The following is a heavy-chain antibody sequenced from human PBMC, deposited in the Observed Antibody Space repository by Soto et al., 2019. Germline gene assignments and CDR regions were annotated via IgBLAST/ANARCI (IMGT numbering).Heavy chain of an antibody. D-gene: IGHD2-21*01. CDR2: IYHSGSA. V-gene: IGHV4-4*02. J-gene: IGHJ6*02. Sequence: QVQLQESGPGLVKPSGTLSLTCAVSGGSISSSNWWSWVRQPPGKGLERIGEIYHSGSANYNPSLKSRVTISVDKSKNQFSLKLSSVTAADTAVYYCERVALSPTIPYYYYGMDVWGQGTTVTVSS. CDR1: GGSISSSNW. CDR3: ERVALSPTIPYYYYGMDV.